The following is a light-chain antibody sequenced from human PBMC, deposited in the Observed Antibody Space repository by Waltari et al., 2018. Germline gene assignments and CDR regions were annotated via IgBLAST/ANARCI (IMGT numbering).Light chain of an antibody. CDR2: VNSDGSH. CDR3: QTWGTGIHVV. CDR1: SGHSSYT. J-gene: IGLJ2*01. V-gene: IGLV4-69*01. Sequence: QLVLTQSPSASASLGASVKPTCTLSSGHSSYTIAWHQQQPEKGPRYLMKVNSDGSHSKGDGIPDRFSGSSSGAERYLTISSLQSEDEADYYCQTWGTGIHVVFGGGTKLTVL.